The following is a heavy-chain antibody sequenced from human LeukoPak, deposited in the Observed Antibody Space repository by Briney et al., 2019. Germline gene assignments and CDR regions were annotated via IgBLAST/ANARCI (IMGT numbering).Heavy chain of an antibody. J-gene: IGHJ4*02. CDR3: ARDFYGDFSKFDY. D-gene: IGHD4-17*01. V-gene: IGHV3-33*01. CDR2: IWFDGSNK. CDR1: GFPFSTYG. Sequence: GGSLRLSCAASGFPFSTYGMHWVRQAPGKGLEWVAVIWFDGSNKDYGDSVKGRVTISRDNSKNTVYLQMNSLRAEDTAVYYCARDFYGDFSKFDYWGQGTLVTVSS.